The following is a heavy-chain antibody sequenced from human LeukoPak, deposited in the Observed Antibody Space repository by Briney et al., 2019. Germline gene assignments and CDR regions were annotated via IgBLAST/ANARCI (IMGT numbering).Heavy chain of an antibody. CDR3: ARNWNYGTPQYYCDY. V-gene: IGHV4-59*01. J-gene: IGHJ4*02. CDR1: GGSISPYY. D-gene: IGHD1-7*01. Sequence: KPSETLSLTCTVAGGSISPYYWSWIRQPPGKGLEWMGYIYYSGSTKYNPSLKSRVTISVDTSKNQFSLKLSSVTAADTAVYYCARNWNYGTPQYYCDYWGQGTLVTVSS. CDR2: IYYSGST.